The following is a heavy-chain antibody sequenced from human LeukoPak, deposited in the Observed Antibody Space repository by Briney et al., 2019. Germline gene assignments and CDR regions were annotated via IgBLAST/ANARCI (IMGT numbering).Heavy chain of an antibody. V-gene: IGHV3-74*01. CDR3: ARGADSGYRSDN. D-gene: IGHD3-16*02. CDR2: INSDGRST. J-gene: IGHJ4*02. CDR1: GFTFSNYW. Sequence: GSLSLSCAASGFTFSNYWRHWVRQAPGKGLVWVSRINSDGRSTNYADSVKGRFTISRDNAKNTLDLQKTSLRAEDTAVYYCARGADSGYRSDNWHQGNLVSVSS.